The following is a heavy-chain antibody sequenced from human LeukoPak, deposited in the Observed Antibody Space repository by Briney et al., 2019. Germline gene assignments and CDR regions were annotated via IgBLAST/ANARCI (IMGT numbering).Heavy chain of an antibody. Sequence: SETLSLTCTVSGVSITSHYWSWIRQPPGKGLEWIGYIFYSGSTNYNPSLKSRVSISVDTSKNQFSLNLSSVTAADTAVYYCARAIAESIVVVPAEFDSWGQGTLVTVSS. CDR1: GVSITSHY. CDR2: IFYSGST. J-gene: IGHJ4*02. D-gene: IGHD2-2*01. V-gene: IGHV4-59*11. CDR3: ARAIAESIVVVPAEFDS.